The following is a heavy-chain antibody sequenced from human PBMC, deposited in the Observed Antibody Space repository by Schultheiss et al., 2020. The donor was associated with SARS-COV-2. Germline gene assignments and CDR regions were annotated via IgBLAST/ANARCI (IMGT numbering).Heavy chain of an antibody. CDR1: GFTFSNAW. CDR2: IKSKTDGGTT. J-gene: IGHJ6*03. CDR3: MSVAGTPSYYYMDV. V-gene: IGHV3-15*07. Sequence: GGSLRLSCAASGFTFSNAWMNWVRQAPGKGLEWVGRIKSKTDGGTTDYAAPVKGRFTISRDDSKNTLYLQMNSLKTEDTAVYYCMSVAGTPSYYYMDVWGKGTTVTVSS. D-gene: IGHD6-19*01.